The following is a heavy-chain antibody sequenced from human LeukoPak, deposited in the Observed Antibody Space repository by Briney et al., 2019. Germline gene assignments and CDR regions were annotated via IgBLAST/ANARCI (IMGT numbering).Heavy chain of an antibody. CDR3: ARHRLGGYDHSVDYDK. CDR2: ICDSGRTI. Sequence: GGSLRLSCAASGFTFIDYYMSWIRQAPGMGLEWISYICDSGRTIYYADSVKGRFTISMDNAKNSVYLQMNNLGAEDTAVYYCARHRLGGYDHSVDYDKWGQGTLVTVSS. V-gene: IGHV3-11*01. J-gene: IGHJ4*02. CDR1: GFTFIDYY. D-gene: IGHD3-22*01.